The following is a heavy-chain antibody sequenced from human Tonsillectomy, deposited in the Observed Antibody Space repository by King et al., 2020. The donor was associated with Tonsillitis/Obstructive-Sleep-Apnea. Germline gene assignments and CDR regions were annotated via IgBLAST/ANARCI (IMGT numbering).Heavy chain of an antibody. Sequence: VQLVESGGALVKPGGSLRLSCAASGFSLSNFYMSWIRQAPGKGLEWGSYISTSSSSSYTNYSDFVEGRFTISRDNAKNSLYLQMDGLRAEETAVYYCARDNCGGDGCQGRDAFAIWGQGTMVTVSS. D-gene: IGHD2-21*01. CDR3: ARDNCGGDGCQGRDAFAI. V-gene: IGHV3-11*05. CDR1: GFSLSNFY. CDR2: ISTSSSSSYT. J-gene: IGHJ3*02.